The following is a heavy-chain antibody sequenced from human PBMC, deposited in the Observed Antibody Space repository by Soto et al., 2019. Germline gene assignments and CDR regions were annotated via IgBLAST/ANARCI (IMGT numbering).Heavy chain of an antibody. Sequence: EVQLLESGGGLVQPGGSLRLSCAASGFTFSSYAMSWVRQAPGKGLEWVSAISGSGGSTYYADAVKGRLTISRDNSKNTLYLQMNSLSAEDTAVYYCAKYRGGHYYYYGMDVWGQGTTVTVSS. CDR2: ISGSGGST. V-gene: IGHV3-23*01. CDR3: AKYRGGHYYYYGMDV. CDR1: GFTFSSYA. D-gene: IGHD6-19*01. J-gene: IGHJ6*02.